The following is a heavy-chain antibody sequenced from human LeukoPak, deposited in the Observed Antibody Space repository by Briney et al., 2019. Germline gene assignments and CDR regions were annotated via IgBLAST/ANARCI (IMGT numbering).Heavy chain of an antibody. J-gene: IGHJ4*02. Sequence: SQTLSLTCAISGDSVSSNSAAWNWIRQSPSRGLEWLGRTYYRSNWYKDYAVSVKSRITINPDTSKNQFSLQLNSLTPEDTAMYYCASDPYSISWYYFDYWGQGTLVTVSS. CDR1: GDSVSSNSAA. CDR2: TYYRSNWYK. V-gene: IGHV6-1*01. CDR3: ASDPYSISWYYFDY. D-gene: IGHD6-13*01.